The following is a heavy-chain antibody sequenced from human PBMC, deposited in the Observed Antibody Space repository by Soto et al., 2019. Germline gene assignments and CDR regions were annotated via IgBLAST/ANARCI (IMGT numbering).Heavy chain of an antibody. J-gene: IGHJ2*01. CDR3: ARGPLMGRGVIGIWYFHL. V-gene: IGHV1-69*01. Sequence: AASVKVSGQGSGGTFSSYAISWVRQAPGQGLEWMGGIIPIFGTENYAQKFQGRVTINGDVSKSTAYMELNSLRSEDTGVYYCARGPLMGRGVIGIWYFHLWGRGTLVTV. CDR2: IIPIFGTE. CDR1: GGTFSSYA. D-gene: IGHD3-10*01.